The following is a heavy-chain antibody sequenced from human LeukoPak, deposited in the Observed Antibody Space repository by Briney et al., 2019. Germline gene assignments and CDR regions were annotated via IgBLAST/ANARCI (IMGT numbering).Heavy chain of an antibody. D-gene: IGHD2-21*02. CDR2: IIPIFGTA. V-gene: IGHV1-69*05. CDR1: GGTFSSYA. J-gene: IGHJ3*02. CDR3: ARAGYCGGDCYSGAFDI. Sequence: ATVKVSCKASGGTFSSYAISWVRQAPGQGLEWMGGIIPIFGTANYAQKFQGRVTITTDESTSTAYMELSSLRSEDTAVYYCARAGYCGGDCYSGAFDIWGQGTVVTVSS.